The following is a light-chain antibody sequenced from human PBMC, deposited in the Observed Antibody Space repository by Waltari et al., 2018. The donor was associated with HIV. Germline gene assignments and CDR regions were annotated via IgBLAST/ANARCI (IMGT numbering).Light chain of an antibody. V-gene: IGLV2-23*01. Sequence: QSALTQPASVSGSPGQSITISCTGTSSDVGSYNLVSWYQQHPGKAPKLMIYEGSKRPSGVSNRFSGSKSGNTASLTISGLQAEDEADDYCCSYAGSSVWVFGGGTKLTVL. CDR3: CSYAGSSVWV. CDR1: SSDVGSYNL. CDR2: EGS. J-gene: IGLJ3*02.